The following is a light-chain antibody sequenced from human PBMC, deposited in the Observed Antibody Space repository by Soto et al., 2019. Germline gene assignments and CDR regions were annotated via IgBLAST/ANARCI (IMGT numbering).Light chain of an antibody. CDR2: DAS. Sequence: IVLTQSPATLSLSPGERATLFCRASQSVSSYLAWYQQKPGQAPRLLIYDASSRATGIPARFSGSGSGTDFTLTISSLEPEDSAVYYCQQRSNWPPATFGGGTKVEIK. CDR3: QQRSNWPPAT. J-gene: IGKJ4*01. CDR1: QSVSSY. V-gene: IGKV3-11*01.